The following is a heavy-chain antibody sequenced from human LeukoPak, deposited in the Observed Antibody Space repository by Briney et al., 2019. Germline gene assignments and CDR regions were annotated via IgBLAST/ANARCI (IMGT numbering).Heavy chain of an antibody. Sequence: GGSLRLSCEGSGFTFSNYWMGWVRQAPGKGLQWVANIKTDGSEKYYVDSVKGRFTISRDNAKNSLYLQMNSLRAEDTAVYYCAKDMPGIAAAGRAFDIWGQGTMVTVSS. CDR2: IKTDGSEK. CDR3: AKDMPGIAAAGRAFDI. J-gene: IGHJ3*02. CDR1: GFTFSNYW. V-gene: IGHV3-7*01. D-gene: IGHD6-13*01.